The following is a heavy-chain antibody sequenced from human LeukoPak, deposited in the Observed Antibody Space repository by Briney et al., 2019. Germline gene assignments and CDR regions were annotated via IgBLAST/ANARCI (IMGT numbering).Heavy chain of an antibody. D-gene: IGHD3-22*01. J-gene: IGHJ3*02. CDR1: GFTFGDYA. CDR2: IRSKAYGGTT. Sequence: PGGSLRLSCTASGFTFGDYAMSWFRQAPGKGLEWVGFIRSKAYGGTTEYAASVKGRFTISRDDSKSIAYLQMNSLKTEDTAVYYCTRDAAPYYYDSSGSAFDIWGQGTMVTVSS. CDR3: TRDAAPYYYDSSGSAFDI. V-gene: IGHV3-49*03.